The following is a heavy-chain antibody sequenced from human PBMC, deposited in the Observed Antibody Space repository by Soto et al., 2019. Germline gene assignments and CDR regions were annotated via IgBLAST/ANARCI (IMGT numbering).Heavy chain of an antibody. J-gene: IGHJ4*02. CDR2: IQPDGSQK. V-gene: IGHV3-7*01. Sequence: HLVESGGSLARPGGSLTLSCAASGFAFSNYWMSWVRLAPGKGPEWVANIQPDGSQKYNVDSVKGRFTISRDNAKNSLSLQMSSLRVEDTAVYYCARAGYWGQGALVTVSS. CDR3: ARAGY. CDR1: GFAFSNYW.